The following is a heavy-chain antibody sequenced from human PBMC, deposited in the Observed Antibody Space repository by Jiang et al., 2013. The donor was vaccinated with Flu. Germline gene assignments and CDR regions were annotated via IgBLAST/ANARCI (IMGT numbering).Heavy chain of an antibody. CDR3: AKREDIVLMVYVPFDY. CDR2: ISGSGGST. Sequence: EWVSAISGSGGSTYYADSVKGRFTISRDNSKNTLYLQMNSLRAEDTAVYYCAKREDIVLMVYVPFDYWGQGTLVTVSS. J-gene: IGHJ4*02. V-gene: IGHV3-23*01. D-gene: IGHD2-8*01.